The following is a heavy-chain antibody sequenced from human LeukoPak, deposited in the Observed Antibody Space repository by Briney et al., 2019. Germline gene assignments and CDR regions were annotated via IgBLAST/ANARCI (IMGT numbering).Heavy chain of an antibody. D-gene: IGHD6-19*01. CDR3: ARARGEVAGIGSNFFY. V-gene: IGHV4-34*01. CDR2: INHSGST. J-gene: IGHJ4*02. CDR1: GGSFSGYY. Sequence: SETLSLTCAVYGGSFSGYYWSWIRQPPGKGLEWIGEINHSGSTNYNPSLKSRVTISVDTSKNQFSLKLSSVTDADTAVYYCARARGEVAGIGSNFFYWGQGTLVTVSS.